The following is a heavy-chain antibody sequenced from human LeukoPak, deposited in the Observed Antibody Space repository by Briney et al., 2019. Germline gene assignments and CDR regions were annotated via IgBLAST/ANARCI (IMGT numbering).Heavy chain of an antibody. V-gene: IGHV1-3*03. CDR1: GYTFANYA. CDR2: INTRSGDP. D-gene: IGHD6-19*01. Sequence: GASVKVSCKASGYTFANYAIHWVRQAPGQRLEWMGWINTRSGDPEYSHEFQGRVTISRDIAESTASMELRSLRSDDMGVYYRARDSGRGWYEFRWGQGTLVTVSS. CDR3: ARDSGRGWYEFR. J-gene: IGHJ4*02.